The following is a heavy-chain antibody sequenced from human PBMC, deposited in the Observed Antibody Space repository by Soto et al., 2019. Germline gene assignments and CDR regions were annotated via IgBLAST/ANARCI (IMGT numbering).Heavy chain of an antibody. D-gene: IGHD2-21*01. J-gene: IGHJ4*02. CDR1: GGSISSGGYY. V-gene: IGHV4-31*03. CDR3: AAIVLAEAAKFDS. Sequence: SETLSLTCTVSGGSISSGGYYWSCIRQHPGKGLEWIGYIYYSGSPYYNPSLDSRVTLSVETSRKQFSLKLNSVTAADMAVFFCAAIVLAEAAKFDSSGQKTLVTVSS. CDR2: IYYSGSP.